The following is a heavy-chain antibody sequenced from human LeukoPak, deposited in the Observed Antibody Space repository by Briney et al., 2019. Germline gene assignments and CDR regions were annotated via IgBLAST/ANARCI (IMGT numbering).Heavy chain of an antibody. CDR3: ARDLDLVGTRNWFDP. J-gene: IGHJ5*02. V-gene: IGHV3-48*04. Sequence: PGGSLRLSCAASGFTFSSHSINWVRQAPGKGLEWVSYISTRSTTIYYADSVKGRFTISRDNTKNSLYLQRNSLRAEDTAVYYCARDLDLVGTRNWFDPWGQGTLVTVSS. CDR2: ISTRSTTI. D-gene: IGHD1-26*01. CDR1: GFTFSSHS.